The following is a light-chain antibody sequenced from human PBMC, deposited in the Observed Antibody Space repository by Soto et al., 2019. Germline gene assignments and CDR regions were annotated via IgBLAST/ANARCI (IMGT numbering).Light chain of an antibody. J-gene: IGLJ1*01. Sequence: QSALTQPASVSGSPGQSITISCSGTSSDVGSSNLVSWYQQHPGKAPKLIIFEGDRRPSGVSGRFSGSKSGNTASLTNSRLQAEDESYYYCCSFALSTTVYGFGTGTKVTVL. CDR3: CSFALSTTVYG. CDR1: SSDVGSSNL. CDR2: EGD. V-gene: IGLV2-23*01.